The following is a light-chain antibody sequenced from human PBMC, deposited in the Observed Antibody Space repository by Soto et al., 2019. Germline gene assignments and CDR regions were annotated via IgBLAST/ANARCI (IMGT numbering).Light chain of an antibody. J-gene: IGLJ1*01. CDR1: SSDVGGYTY. CDR2: EVN. CDR3: SSYTSSSTHYV. V-gene: IGLV2-14*01. Sequence: QSALTQPASVSGSPRQSITISCTGASSDVGGYTYVSWYQQHPGKAPKLMIYEVNNRPSGVSHRFSGSKSGNTASLAISGLQAEDEADYYCSSYTSSSTHYVFGTGTKVTVL.